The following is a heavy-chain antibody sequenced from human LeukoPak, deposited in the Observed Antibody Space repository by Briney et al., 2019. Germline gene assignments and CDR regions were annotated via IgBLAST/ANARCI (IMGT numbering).Heavy chain of an antibody. J-gene: IGHJ6*03. Sequence: GGSLSLSCPASGFSLSNYGMHWVRQAPGKGLEWVAALLYDGNTKHYADSVKGRFTISRDISKNTFYLQMNSLTAEDTAVYYCARDHRPEIQYYYMDVWGKGTTVAVSS. D-gene: IGHD1-14*01. CDR3: ARDHRPEIQYYYMDV. CDR2: LLYDGNTK. CDR1: GFSLSNYG. V-gene: IGHV3-33*01.